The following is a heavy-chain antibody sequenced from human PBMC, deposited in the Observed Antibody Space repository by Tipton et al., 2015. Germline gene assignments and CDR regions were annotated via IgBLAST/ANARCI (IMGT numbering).Heavy chain of an antibody. CDR1: GGSVSSGSYY. Sequence: LRLSCTVSGGSVSSGSYYWSWVRQPPGKGLEWIGYIYYTGSTNYNPSLKSRVTISVDTSKNQFSLILSSVTAADTAVYYCARDLTYSSGWDTYYFYGMDVWGQGTTVTVSS. CDR2: IYYTGST. D-gene: IGHD6-19*01. J-gene: IGHJ6*02. CDR3: ARDLTYSSGWDTYYFYGMDV. V-gene: IGHV4-61*01.